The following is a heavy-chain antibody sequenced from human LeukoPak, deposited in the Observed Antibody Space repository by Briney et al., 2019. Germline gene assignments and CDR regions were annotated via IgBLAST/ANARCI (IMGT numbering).Heavy chain of an antibody. D-gene: IGHD5/OR15-5a*01. CDR2: ISGSGDRT. V-gene: IGHV3-23*01. J-gene: IGHJ4*02. CDR1: GFTFSTYA. CDR3: AKDRVYLREFDY. Sequence: PGGSLRLSCAASGFTFSTYAMSWVLQAPGKGLEWVSAISGSGDRTFFADSVKGRFTISRDNSKNTLYLQMNSLRVEDTAVYYCAKDRVYLREFDYWGQGTLVTVSS.